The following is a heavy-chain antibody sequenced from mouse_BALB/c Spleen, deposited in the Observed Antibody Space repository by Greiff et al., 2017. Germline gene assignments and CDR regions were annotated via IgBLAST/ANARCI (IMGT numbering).Heavy chain of an antibody. V-gene: IGHV2-9*02. D-gene: IGHD1-2*01. J-gene: IGHJ2*01. Sequence: QVQLKESGPGLVAPSQSLSITCTVSGFSLTSYGVHWVRQPPGKGLEWLGVIWAGGSTNYNSALMSRLSISKDNSKSQVFLKMNSLQTDDTAMYYCARERESHYYGYAFDYWGQGTTLTVSS. CDR2: IWAGGST. CDR1: GFSLTSYG. CDR3: ARERESHYYGYAFDY.